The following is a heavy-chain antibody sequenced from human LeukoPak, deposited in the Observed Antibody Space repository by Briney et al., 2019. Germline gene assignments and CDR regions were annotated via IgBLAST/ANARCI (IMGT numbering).Heavy chain of an antibody. CDR2: MNPNSGNT. J-gene: IGHJ4*02. Sequence: ASVKVSCKASGYTFTSYVINWVRQATGQGLEWMGWMNPNSGNTGYAQKYQGRVTMTRNTSISTAYMELSSLRSEDTAVYYCARDPDRIAAAGTPTTDYWRQGTLVTVCS. D-gene: IGHD6-13*01. V-gene: IGHV1-8*01. CDR3: ARDPDRIAAAGTPTTDY. CDR1: GYTFTSYV.